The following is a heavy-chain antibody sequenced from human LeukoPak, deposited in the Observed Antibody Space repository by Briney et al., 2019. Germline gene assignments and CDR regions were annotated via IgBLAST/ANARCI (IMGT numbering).Heavy chain of an antibody. Sequence: PGGSLRLSCAASGFTFSSHWMSWVRQAPGKGLEWVANIKQDGSEKFYVDSVKGRFTISRDNAKNSLYLQMDSLRAEDTAVYYCARDGLGMGPFDPWGSGTLVTVSS. D-gene: IGHD6-13*01. CDR1: GFTFSSHW. V-gene: IGHV3-7*01. CDR2: IKQDGSEK. CDR3: ARDGLGMGPFDP. J-gene: IGHJ5*02.